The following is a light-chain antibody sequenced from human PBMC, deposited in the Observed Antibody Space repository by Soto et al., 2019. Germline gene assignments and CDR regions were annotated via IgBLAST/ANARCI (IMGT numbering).Light chain of an antibody. V-gene: IGLV2-14*01. J-gene: IGLJ1*01. CDR2: DVS. Sequence: QSALTQPASVSGSPGQSIAISCIGSSSDVGGYNYVSWHQQHPGKAPKVVIYDVSNRPSGVSDRFSGSKSGNTASLTISGLQAEDEADYYCSSYTSSSTYVFGTGTNLTVL. CDR3: SSYTSSSTYV. CDR1: SSDVGGYNY.